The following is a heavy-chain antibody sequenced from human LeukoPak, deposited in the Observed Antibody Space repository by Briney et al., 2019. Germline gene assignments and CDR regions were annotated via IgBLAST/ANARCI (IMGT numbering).Heavy chain of an antibody. CDR1: GFTVSSNY. J-gene: IGHJ4*02. V-gene: IGHV3-48*01. D-gene: IGHD1-26*01. CDR2: ISSTGNPR. Sequence: GGSLRLSCAASGFTVSSNYMSWVRQAPGKGLEWVSYISSTGNPRHYAESVEGRFTISRDNAKNSLYLQMNSLRAEDTAVYYCAKMYDGTYIGNWGQGTLVTVSA. CDR3: AKMYDGTYIGN.